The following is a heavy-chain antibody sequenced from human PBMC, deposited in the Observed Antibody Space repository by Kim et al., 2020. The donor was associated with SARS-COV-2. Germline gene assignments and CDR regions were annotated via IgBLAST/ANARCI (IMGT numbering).Heavy chain of an antibody. CDR2: INTNTGNP. J-gene: IGHJ4*02. V-gene: IGHV7-4-1*02. CDR3: ARVLRVNYDPFSFDY. D-gene: IGHD1-7*01. Sequence: ASVKVSCKASGYTFTSYAMNWVRQAPGQGLEWMGWINTNTGNPTYAQGFTGRFVFSLDTSVSTAYLQISSLKAEDTAVYYCARVLRVNYDPFSFDYWGQGTLVTVSS. CDR1: GYTFTSYA.